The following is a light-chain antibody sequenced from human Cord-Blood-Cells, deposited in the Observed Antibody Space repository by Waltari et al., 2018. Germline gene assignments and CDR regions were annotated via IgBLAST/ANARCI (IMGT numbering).Light chain of an antibody. Sequence: QSALTQPASVSGSPGESITISSTGTSRDVGGYNYVSWYQQHPGKAPKRMIYDVSNRPSGVSNRFSGSKSGNTASLTISGLQAEDEADYYCSSYTSSSTLVVFGGGTKLTVL. CDR2: DVS. CDR1: SRDVGGYNY. J-gene: IGLJ2*01. CDR3: SSYTSSSTLVV. V-gene: IGLV2-14*01.